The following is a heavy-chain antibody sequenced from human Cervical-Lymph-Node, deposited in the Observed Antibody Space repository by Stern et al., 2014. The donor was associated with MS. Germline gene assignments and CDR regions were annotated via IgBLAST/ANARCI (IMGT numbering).Heavy chain of an antibody. J-gene: IGHJ4*02. Sequence: EVQLVESGGGLVKPGGSLRLSCAASGFTFSSYSMNWVRQAPGKGLEWVASISSGGGYISYADSLKGRFTISRDNAKNSLYLQMNSLRAEDTAVYYCARGRGGNYRYYFDYWGQGTLGTVSS. CDR2: ISSGGGYI. V-gene: IGHV3-21*01. CDR3: ARGRGGNYRYYFDY. D-gene: IGHD4-23*01. CDR1: GFTFSSYS.